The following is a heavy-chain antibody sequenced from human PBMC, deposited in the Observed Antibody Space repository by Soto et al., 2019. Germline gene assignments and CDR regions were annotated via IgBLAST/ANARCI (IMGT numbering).Heavy chain of an antibody. D-gene: IGHD1-26*01. CDR2: ISTYNGDT. J-gene: IGHJ6*02. CDR1: GYTFTTSG. CDR3: ARQGSWPYYYCGLDV. Sequence: QVQLVQSGPEVRKPGASVKVSCEASGYTFTTSGISWVRQVPGQGLEWMGRISTYNGDTNSAQKFQGRVLMTADTSPGTTYMELMSMKSDDTAVYYCARQGSWPYYYCGLDVWGQGTIVTVSS. V-gene: IGHV1-18*01.